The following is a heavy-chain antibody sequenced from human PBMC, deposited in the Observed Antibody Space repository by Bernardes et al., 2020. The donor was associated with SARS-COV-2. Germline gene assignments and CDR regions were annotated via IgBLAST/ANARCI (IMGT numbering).Heavy chain of an antibody. Sequence: GESLKISCKGSGYSFTSYWISWVRQMPGKGLEWMGRIDPSDSYTNYSPSFQGHVTISADKSISTAYLQWSSLKASDTAMYYCATGRWTYSNSYYGMDVWGQGTTVTVSS. CDR3: ATGRWTYSNSYYGMDV. D-gene: IGHD3-10*01. V-gene: IGHV5-10-1*01. J-gene: IGHJ6*02. CDR2: IDPSDSYT. CDR1: GYSFTSYW.